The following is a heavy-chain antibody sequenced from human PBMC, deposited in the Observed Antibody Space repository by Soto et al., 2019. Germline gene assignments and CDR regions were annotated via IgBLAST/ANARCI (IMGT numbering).Heavy chain of an antibody. Sequence: ASVKASCKSSGDTFTSYAMHWVRQAPGQRLEWMGWINAGNGNTKYSQKFQGRVTITRDTSASTAYMELSSLRSEDTAVYYCATVTFDYWGQGTLVTVSS. V-gene: IGHV1-3*01. CDR3: ATVTFDY. CDR1: GDTFTSYA. CDR2: INAGNGNT. J-gene: IGHJ4*02.